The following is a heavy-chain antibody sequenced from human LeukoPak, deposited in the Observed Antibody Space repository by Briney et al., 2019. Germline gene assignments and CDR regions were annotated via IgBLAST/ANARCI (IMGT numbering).Heavy chain of an antibody. CDR3: ARVQDDYGDYPED. V-gene: IGHV3-23*01. J-gene: IGHJ4*02. D-gene: IGHD4-17*01. CDR1: GFTFSSYA. Sequence: GGSLRLSCAASGFTFSSYAMSWVRQAPGKGLEWVSAISGSGGSTYYADSVKGRFTISRDNSKNTLYLQMNSLRAEDTAVYYCARVQDDYGDYPEDWGQGTLVTVSS. CDR2: ISGSGGST.